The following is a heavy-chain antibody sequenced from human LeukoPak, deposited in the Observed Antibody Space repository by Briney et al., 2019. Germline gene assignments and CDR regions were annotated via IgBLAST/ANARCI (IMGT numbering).Heavy chain of an antibody. CDR2: ISYNGRTI. Sequence: GGSLRLSCAASGFTFSDYYMSWIRQAPGKGLEWISYISYNGRTIHYADSVKGRFIISGGNAKNSLYLQMNSLRAEDTAVYYCARERGSSSWYYFDYWGQGTLVTVSS. CDR1: GFTFSDYY. V-gene: IGHV3-11*01. D-gene: IGHD6-13*01. J-gene: IGHJ4*02. CDR3: ARERGSSSWYYFDY.